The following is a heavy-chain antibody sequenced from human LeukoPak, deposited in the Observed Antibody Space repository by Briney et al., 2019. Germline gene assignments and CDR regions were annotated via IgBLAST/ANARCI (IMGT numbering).Heavy chain of an antibody. CDR2: IYYSGST. V-gene: IGHV4-59*01. J-gene: IGHJ4*02. D-gene: IGHD5-24*01. Sequence: SETLSLTCTVSGDSISTYYWSWIRQPPGKGLEWIGYIYYSGSTTYNPSLRSRVTISVDTSKNQFSLKLSSVTAADTAVYYCARVPGRWLHSYFDYWGQGTLVTVSS. CDR3: ARVPGRWLHSYFDY. CDR1: GDSISTYY.